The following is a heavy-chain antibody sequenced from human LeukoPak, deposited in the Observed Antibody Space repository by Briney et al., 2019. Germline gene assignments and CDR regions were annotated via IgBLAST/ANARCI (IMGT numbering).Heavy chain of an antibody. CDR2: INRDGSER. J-gene: IGHJ6*02. CDR1: GYTSSNYW. V-gene: IGHV3-7*03. CDR3: ARRNAMDV. Sequence: GGSLRLSCAASGYTSSNYWMTWVRQAPGKGLEWVANINRDGSERYYVDSVKGRFTISRDDAKSSLYLQMNSLRAEDTAVYYCARRNAMDVWGQGTTVIVFS.